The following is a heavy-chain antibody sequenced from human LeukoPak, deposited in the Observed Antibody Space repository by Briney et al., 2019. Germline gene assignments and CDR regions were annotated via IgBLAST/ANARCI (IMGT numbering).Heavy chain of an antibody. D-gene: IGHD5-18*01. CDR1: GGSISSSSYY. CDR3: ARDFYSYGYFWDLYYYHMDV. V-gene: IGHV4-39*07. J-gene: IGHJ6*03. CDR2: IYYSGST. Sequence: PSETLSLTCTVSGGSISSSSYYWGWIRQPPGKGLEWIGSIYYSGSTYYNPSLKSRVTISVDTSKNQFSLKLTSMTAADTAVYYCARDFYSYGYFWDLYYYHMDVWGKGTTVTVSS.